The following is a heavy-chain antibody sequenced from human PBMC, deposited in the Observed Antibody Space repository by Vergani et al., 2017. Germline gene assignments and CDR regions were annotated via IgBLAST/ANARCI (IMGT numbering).Heavy chain of an antibody. V-gene: IGHV3-21*01. CDR1: GFTFSSYS. Sequence: EVQLVESGGGLVKPGGSLRLSCAASGFTFSSYSMNWVRQAPGKGLEWVSSISSSSSYIYYADSVKGRFTISRDNAKNSLYLQMNSLRAEDTAVYYCARDQACGGNSDYWGQGTLVTVSS. CDR2: ISSSSSYI. D-gene: IGHD4-23*01. J-gene: IGHJ4*02. CDR3: ARDQACGGNSDY.